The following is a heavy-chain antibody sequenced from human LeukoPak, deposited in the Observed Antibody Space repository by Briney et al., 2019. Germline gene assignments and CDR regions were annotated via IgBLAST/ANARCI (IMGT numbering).Heavy chain of an antibody. Sequence: PSETLSLTCTVSGGSISSSSYYWGWIRQPPGKGLEWIGSIYYSGSTYYNPSLKSRVTISVDTSKNQFSLKLSSVTAADTAVYYCARTLYCTGGVCTNRAFVDYWGQGTLVTVSS. D-gene: IGHD2-8*02. V-gene: IGHV4-39*01. CDR2: IYYSGST. J-gene: IGHJ4*02. CDR1: GGSISSSSYY. CDR3: ARTLYCTGGVCTNRAFVDY.